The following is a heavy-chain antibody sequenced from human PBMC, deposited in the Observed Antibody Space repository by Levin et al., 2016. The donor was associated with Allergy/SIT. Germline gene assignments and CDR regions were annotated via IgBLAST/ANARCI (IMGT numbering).Heavy chain of an antibody. J-gene: IGHJ6*02. V-gene: IGHV4-39*01. CDR2: IYYSGST. Sequence: SETLSLTCTVSGGSISSSSYYWGWIRQPPGKGLEWIGSIYYSGSTYYNPSLKSRVTISVDTSKNQFSLKLSSVTAADTAVYYCARRPSKYDYGMDVWGQGTTVTVSS. CDR1: GGSISSSSYY. CDR3: ARRPSKYDYGMDV. D-gene: IGHD2/OR15-2a*01.